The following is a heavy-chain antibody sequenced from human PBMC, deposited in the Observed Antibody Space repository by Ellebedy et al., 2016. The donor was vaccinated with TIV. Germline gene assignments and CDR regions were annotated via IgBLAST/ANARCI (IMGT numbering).Heavy chain of an antibody. Sequence: ASVKVSXXASGYTLTTYAMHWVRQAPGQRLEWMGWINTGNGHPKYSQKFQGRVTITRDTATSTAYMELTSLRPDDTAVYYCARDSGRVAASDAFDMWGQGTLVTVSS. CDR3: ARDSGRVAASDAFDM. D-gene: IGHD2-15*01. J-gene: IGHJ3*02. CDR1: GYTLTTYA. V-gene: IGHV1-3*04. CDR2: INTGNGHP.